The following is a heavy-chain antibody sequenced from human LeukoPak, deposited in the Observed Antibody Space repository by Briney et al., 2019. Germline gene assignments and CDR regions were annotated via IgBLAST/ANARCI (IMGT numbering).Heavy chain of an antibody. V-gene: IGHV1-2*02. Sequence: EASVKVSCKASGYTFTGYYMHWVRQAPGQGLEWMGWVNPNSGGTNYAQKFQGRVTMTRDTSISTAYMELSRLRSDDTAVYYCARGSIVVVPAAIDYWGQGTLVTVSS. CDR1: GYTFTGYY. CDR2: VNPNSGGT. D-gene: IGHD2-2*01. J-gene: IGHJ4*02. CDR3: ARGSIVVVPAAIDY.